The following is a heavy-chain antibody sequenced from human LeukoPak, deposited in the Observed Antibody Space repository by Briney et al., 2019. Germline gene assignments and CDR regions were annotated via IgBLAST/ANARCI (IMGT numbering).Heavy chain of an antibody. CDR1: GYTLTSYG. CDR3: ARWSSSWYDYYYYGMDV. Sequence: ASVKVSCKASGYTLTSYGISWVRQAPGQGLEWMGWISAYNGNTNYAQKLQGRVTMTTDTSTSTAYMELRSLRSDDTAVYYCARWSSSWYDYYYYGMDVWGQGTTVTVSS. V-gene: IGHV1-18*01. D-gene: IGHD6-13*01. J-gene: IGHJ6*02. CDR2: ISAYNGNT.